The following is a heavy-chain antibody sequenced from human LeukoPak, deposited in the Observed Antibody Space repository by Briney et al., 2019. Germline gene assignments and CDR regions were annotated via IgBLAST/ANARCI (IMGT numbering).Heavy chain of an antibody. Sequence: SGGSLRLSCAASGFTFSSYAMHWVRQAPGKGLEWVAVISYDGSSKYYADSVKGRFTISRDNSKNTLYLQMNSLRAEDTAVYYCARRGYSYGFDYYYYGMDVWGQGTTVTVSS. CDR3: ARRGYSYGFDYYYYGMDV. D-gene: IGHD5-18*01. J-gene: IGHJ6*02. V-gene: IGHV3-30-3*01. CDR2: ISYDGSSK. CDR1: GFTFSSYA.